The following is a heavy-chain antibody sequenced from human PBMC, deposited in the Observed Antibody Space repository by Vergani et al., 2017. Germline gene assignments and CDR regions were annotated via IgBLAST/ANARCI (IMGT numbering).Heavy chain of an antibody. Sequence: QVQLQESGPGLVKPSETLSLTCPVSGGSVSSGSYYWSWIRQPPGKGLEWIGNIYFSGSTNHNPSLKSRVTISVDTSKNQFPLKLSAVTAADTAVYYCAGGGEWERPSAYFYGMDFWGQGTTVTVSS. J-gene: IGHJ6*02. D-gene: IGHD1-26*01. CDR1: GGSVSSGSYY. V-gene: IGHV4-61*01. CDR3: AGGGEWERPSAYFYGMDF. CDR2: IYFSGST.